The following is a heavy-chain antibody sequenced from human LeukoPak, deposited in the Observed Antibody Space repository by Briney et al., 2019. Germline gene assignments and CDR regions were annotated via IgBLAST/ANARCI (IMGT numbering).Heavy chain of an antibody. D-gene: IGHD3-22*01. CDR1: GYTFTGYY. CDR3: ARAGYYYHSSDYYYSDY. J-gene: IGHJ4*02. Sequence: ASVKVSCKASGYTFTGYYMHWVRQAPGQGLEWMGWINPNSGGTNYAQKFQGRVTMTRDTSISTAYMELSRLRSDDTAVYYCARAGYYYHSSDYYYSDYWGQGTLVTVSS. CDR2: INPNSGGT. V-gene: IGHV1-2*02.